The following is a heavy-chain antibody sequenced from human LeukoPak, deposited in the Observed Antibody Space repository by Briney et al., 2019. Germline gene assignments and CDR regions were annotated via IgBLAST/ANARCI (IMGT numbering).Heavy chain of an antibody. CDR2: ISWNSGSI. D-gene: IGHD6-19*01. V-gene: IGHV3-9*01. Sequence: GGFLRLSCAASGFTFDDYAMHWVRQAPGEGLEWVSGISWNSGSIGYADSVKGRFTISRDNAKNSLYLQMNSLRAEDTALYYCAKVGIAVAGTDYWGQGTLVTVSS. CDR1: GFTFDDYA. CDR3: AKVGIAVAGTDY. J-gene: IGHJ4*02.